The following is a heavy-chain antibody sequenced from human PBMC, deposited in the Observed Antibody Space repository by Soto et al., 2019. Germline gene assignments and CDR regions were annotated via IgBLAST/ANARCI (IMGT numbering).Heavy chain of an antibody. J-gene: IGHJ4*02. CDR1: GGTFSSYT. Sequence: SVKVSCTASGGTFSSYTISWVRQAPGQGLEWMGRIIPILGIANYAQKFQGRVTITRDMSTSTAYMELSSLRSEDTAVYYCAADRTYCGGDCYVDWGQGTLVTVSS. V-gene: IGHV1-69*02. CDR2: IIPILGIA. CDR3: AADRTYCGGDCYVD. D-gene: IGHD2-21*02.